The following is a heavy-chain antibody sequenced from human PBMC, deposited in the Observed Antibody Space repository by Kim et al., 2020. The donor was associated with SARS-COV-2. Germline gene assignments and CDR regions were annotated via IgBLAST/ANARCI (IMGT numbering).Heavy chain of an antibody. J-gene: IGHJ4*02. CDR3: ARALGGIAVAGAFFDY. V-gene: IGHV4-31*02. D-gene: IGHD6-19*01. Sequence: SLKRRVTISVDTSKNQFSLKLSSVTAADTAVYYCARALGGIAVAGAFFDYWGQGTLVTVSS.